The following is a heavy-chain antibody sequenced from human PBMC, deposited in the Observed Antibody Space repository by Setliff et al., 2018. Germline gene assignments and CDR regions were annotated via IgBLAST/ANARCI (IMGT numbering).Heavy chain of an antibody. CDR1: GYIFTGYY. J-gene: IGHJ6*03. CDR2: FNPNSGDT. CDR3: VREGVDRRSSTDYRYYMDV. Sequence: ASVKVSCKASGYIFTGYYIHWVRQAPGQGLEWMGRFNPNSGDTNSAQKFQGRVTMTRDTSISTAYMELSRLKYDDTAVYYCVREGVDRRSSTDYRYYMDVWGKGTTVTVSS. V-gene: IGHV1-2*06. D-gene: IGHD6-6*01.